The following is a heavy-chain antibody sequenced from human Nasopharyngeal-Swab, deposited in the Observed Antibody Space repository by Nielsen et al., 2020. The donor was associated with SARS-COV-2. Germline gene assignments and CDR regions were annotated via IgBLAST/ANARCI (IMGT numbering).Heavy chain of an antibody. V-gene: IGHV3-23*03. CDR2: IYSGGSST. CDR3: ARVETANYYYYGMDV. J-gene: IGHJ6*02. D-gene: IGHD1-14*01. Sequence: GESLKISCAASGFTLSSYAMSWVRQAPGKGLEWVSVIYSGGSSTYYADSVKGRFTISRDNSKNTLYLQMNSLRAEDTAVYYCARVETANYYYYGMDVWGQGTTVTVSS. CDR1: GFTLSSYA.